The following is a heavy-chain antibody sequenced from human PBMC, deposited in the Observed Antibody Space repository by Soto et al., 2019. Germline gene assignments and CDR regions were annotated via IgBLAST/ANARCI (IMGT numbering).Heavy chain of an antibody. V-gene: IGHV3-74*01. D-gene: IGHD5-18*01. CDR1: GFTFSNFW. CDR2: IYSDGSGT. Sequence: XGSLRLSCSASGFTFSNFWMHWVRQAPGKGLVWVSRIYSDGSGTTYADSVKGRFTISRDNAKSTLYLQMNSLRAEDTAVYYCATLNSFGSDYWGRGNLVTVSS. J-gene: IGHJ4*02. CDR3: ATLNSFGSDY.